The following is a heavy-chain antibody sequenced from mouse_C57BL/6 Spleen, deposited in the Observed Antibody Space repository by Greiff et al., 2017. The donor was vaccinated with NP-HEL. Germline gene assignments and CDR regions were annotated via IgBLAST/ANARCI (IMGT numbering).Heavy chain of an antibody. D-gene: IGHD1-1*01. CDR3: ARRLVAPAY. J-gene: IGHJ3*01. V-gene: IGHV1-18*01. Sequence: VQLQQSGPELVKPGASVKIPCKASGYTFTDYNMDWVKQSPGKSLEWIGDINPNNGGTIYNQKFKGKATLTVDKSSSTAYMELRSLTSEDTAVYYCARRLVAPAYWGQGTLVTVSA. CDR1: GYTFTDYN. CDR2: INPNNGGT.